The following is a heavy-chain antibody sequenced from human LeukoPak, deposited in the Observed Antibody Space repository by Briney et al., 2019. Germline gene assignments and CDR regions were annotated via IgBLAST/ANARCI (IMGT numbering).Heavy chain of an antibody. CDR2: IRSKGHGGTT. Sequence: GGSLRLSCTASGFTFGEHGMSWVRQAPGKGLEWIGFIRSKGHGGTTEYAASVKGRFTISRDDSKSIAYLQLNSLKTEDTAVYYCTLTMIVVARSHFDYWGQGTLVTVSS. D-gene: IGHD3-22*01. CDR1: GFTFGEHG. J-gene: IGHJ4*02. V-gene: IGHV3-49*04. CDR3: TLTMIVVARSHFDY.